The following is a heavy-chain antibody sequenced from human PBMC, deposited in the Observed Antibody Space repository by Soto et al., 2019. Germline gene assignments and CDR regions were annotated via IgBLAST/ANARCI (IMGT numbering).Heavy chain of an antibody. V-gene: IGHV1-58*01. Sequence: SVKVSCKASGFTFTSSAVQWVRQARGQRLEWIGWIVVGSGNTNYAQKFQERVTITRDMSTSTAYMELSSLRSEDTAVYYCAADPYSSGWYGPFDYWGQGTLVTVSS. CDR1: GFTFTSSA. D-gene: IGHD6-19*01. J-gene: IGHJ4*02. CDR3: AADPYSSGWYGPFDY. CDR2: IVVGSGNT.